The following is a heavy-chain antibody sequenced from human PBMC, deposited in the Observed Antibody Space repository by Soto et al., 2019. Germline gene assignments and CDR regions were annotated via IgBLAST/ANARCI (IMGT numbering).Heavy chain of an antibody. CDR1: GGSISSGGYS. CDR2: IYHSGSI. Sequence: SETLSLTCAVSGGSISSGGYSWSWIRQPPGKGLEWIGYIYHSGSIYYNPSLKSRVTISVDRSKNQFSLKLSSVTAADTAVYYCARLDMAIDYWGQATLVSLSS. V-gene: IGHV4-30-2*01. J-gene: IGHJ4*02. D-gene: IGHD5-12*01. CDR3: ARLDMAIDY.